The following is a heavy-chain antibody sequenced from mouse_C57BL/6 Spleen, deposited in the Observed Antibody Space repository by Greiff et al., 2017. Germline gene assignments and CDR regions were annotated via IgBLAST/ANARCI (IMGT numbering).Heavy chain of an antibody. Sequence: QVQLQQSGPELVKPGASVKISCKASGYAFSSSWMNWVKQRPGKGLEWIGRIYPGDGDTNYNGKFKGKATLTADKSSSTAYMQLSSLTSEDSAVYFCARWEGGYPDYWGQGTTLTVSS. D-gene: IGHD2-2*01. CDR1: GYAFSSSW. J-gene: IGHJ2*01. CDR2: IYPGDGDT. CDR3: ARWEGGYPDY. V-gene: IGHV1-82*01.